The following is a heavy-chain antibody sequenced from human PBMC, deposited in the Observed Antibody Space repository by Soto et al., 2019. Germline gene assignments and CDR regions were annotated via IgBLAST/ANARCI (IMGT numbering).Heavy chain of an antibody. CDR2: IYNSGST. CDR3: ARIAAAGTYFQH. V-gene: IGHV4-39*07. D-gene: IGHD6-13*01. Sequence: PSETLSLTCAVSGGPITSRTYSWGWIRQPPGKALERIGKIYNSGSTYYNPSLKSRVTISVDKSNNQFSLKLSSVTAADTAVYYCARIAAAGTYFQHWGQGTLVTVSS. J-gene: IGHJ1*01. CDR1: GGPITSRTYS.